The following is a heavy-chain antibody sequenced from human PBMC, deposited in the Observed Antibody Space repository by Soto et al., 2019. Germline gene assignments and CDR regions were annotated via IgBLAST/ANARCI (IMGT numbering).Heavy chain of an antibody. CDR2: ISPSSGST. Sequence: ASVKVSCKASGYPFTSYYVHWVRQAPGQGLEWMGFISPSSGSTSYAQKFQGRVTMTRDTSTSTVYMEVSSLRSEDTAVYYCAREMYTTRGSPFDYWGQGALVTVSS. V-gene: IGHV1-46*01. CDR1: GYPFTSYY. CDR3: AREMYTTRGSPFDY. D-gene: IGHD3-16*01. J-gene: IGHJ4*02.